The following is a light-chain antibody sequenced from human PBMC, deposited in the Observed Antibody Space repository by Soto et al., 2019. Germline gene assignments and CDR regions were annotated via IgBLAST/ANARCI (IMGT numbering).Light chain of an antibody. Sequence: QSVLTQPPSASGTPGQRVTISCSGSSSNIGSNTVNWYQQLPGTAPKLLIYSNNKRPSGVPDRFSGSKSGTSASLAISGLQSEDEADYSCTACDDRLNDVVFGGGTKLTVL. V-gene: IGLV1-44*01. CDR3: TACDDRLNDVV. J-gene: IGLJ2*01. CDR2: SNN. CDR1: SSNIGSNT.